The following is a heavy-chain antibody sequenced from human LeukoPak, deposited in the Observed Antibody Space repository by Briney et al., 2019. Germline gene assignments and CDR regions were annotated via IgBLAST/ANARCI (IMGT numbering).Heavy chain of an antibody. V-gene: IGHV3-48*02. CDR2: INHNAEMI. J-gene: IGHJ4*02. CDR1: LFTLGRYV. D-gene: IGHD3-9*01. Sequence: GGALRLSCVASLFTLGRYVMSWVRQAPGKGREWIAYINHNAEMIFYPDFVKGRFTISRDNAKNSLYLQMNALRYEDTAIYYCARDHDWAFDLWGQGTLVTVSA. CDR3: ARDHDWAFDL.